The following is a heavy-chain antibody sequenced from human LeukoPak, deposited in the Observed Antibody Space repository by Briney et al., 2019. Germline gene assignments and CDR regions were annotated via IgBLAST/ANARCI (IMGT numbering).Heavy chain of an antibody. CDR2: IWYEGTNE. V-gene: IGHV3-33*01. J-gene: IGHJ3*02. CDR3: VRDLDHNDFWSGYWPDAFDS. D-gene: IGHD3-3*01. Sequence: PGRSLRLSCAASGFTFISYGMHWVRQAPGKGLEWVAVIWYEGTNEYYADSVKGRFTIPRDNSRNTMYLQMSRLRAEDTALYSCVRDLDHNDFWSGYWPDAFDSWGQGTMVFVSS. CDR1: GFTFISYG.